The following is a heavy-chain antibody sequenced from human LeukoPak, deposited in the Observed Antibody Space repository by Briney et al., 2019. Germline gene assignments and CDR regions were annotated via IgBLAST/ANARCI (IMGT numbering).Heavy chain of an antibody. D-gene: IGHD2-2*01. CDR2: IYYSGST. Sequence: SQTLSLTCTVSGGSISSGGYYWSWIRQHPGKGLEWIGYIYYSGSTYYNPSLKSRVTISVDTSKSQFSLKLSSVTAADTAVYYCVRGGVVPALNWFDPWGQGTLVTVSS. J-gene: IGHJ5*02. CDR3: VRGGVVPALNWFDP. CDR1: GGSISSGGYY. V-gene: IGHV4-31*03.